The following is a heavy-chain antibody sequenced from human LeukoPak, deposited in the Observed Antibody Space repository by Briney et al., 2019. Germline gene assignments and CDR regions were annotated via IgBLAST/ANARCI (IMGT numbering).Heavy chain of an antibody. CDR2: IYYSGST. CDR1: GGSISSYY. D-gene: IGHD3-10*01. CDR3: ARDPSPAGNNWFDP. Sequence: PSETLSLTCTVSGGSISSYYWSWIRQPPGKGLEWIGYIYYSGSTNYNPSLKSRVTISVDTSKNQFSLKLSPVTAADTAVYYCARDPSPAGNNWFDPWGQGTLVTVSS. J-gene: IGHJ5*02. V-gene: IGHV4-59*01.